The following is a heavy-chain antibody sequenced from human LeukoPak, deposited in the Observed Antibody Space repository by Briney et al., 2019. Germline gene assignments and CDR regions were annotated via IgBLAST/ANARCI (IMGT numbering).Heavy chain of an antibody. D-gene: IGHD3-3*02. J-gene: IGHJ4*02. CDR2: INPNSGGT. CDR1: GYTFTGYY. Sequence: ASVRVSCKASGYTFTGYYIHWVRQAPGQGLEWMGWINPNSGGTNYAKKLKGRVTITRDNANSTAYIELSRLRSDDTAVYYCARASPPRRISSRYYFDYWGQGTLVTVSS. V-gene: IGHV1-2*02. CDR3: ARASPPRRISSRYYFDY.